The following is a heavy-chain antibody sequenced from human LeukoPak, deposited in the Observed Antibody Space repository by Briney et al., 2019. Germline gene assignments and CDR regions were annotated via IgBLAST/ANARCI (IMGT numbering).Heavy chain of an antibody. CDR3: AGGNSMDA. D-gene: IGHD1/OR15-1a*01. CDR2: INKDGGGI. V-gene: IGHV3-7*03. CDR1: GFPFSNSW. J-gene: IGHJ6*04. Sequence: PGGSLRLSCAVSGFPFSNSWMYWVRQAPGKGLEGVANINKDGGGISYVDSVKGRFIISRDNARNSLYLQMNSLRVEDSAVYFCAGGNSMDAWGKGTAVTVPS.